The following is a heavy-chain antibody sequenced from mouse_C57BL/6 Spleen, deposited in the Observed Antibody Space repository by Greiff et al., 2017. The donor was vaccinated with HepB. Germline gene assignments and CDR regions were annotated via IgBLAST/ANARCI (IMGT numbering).Heavy chain of an antibody. V-gene: IGHV1-81*01. CDR2: INPRSGNT. CDR3: ARDYNGSSYDFAC. Sequence: VQLVESGAELVRPGASVKLSCKASGYTFTSYWISWVKQRPGQGLEWIGEINPRSGNTYYNEKFKGKATLTADKSSSTAYMQLRSLTSEDSAVYFCARDYNGSSYDFACRGNGTMVTVST. D-gene: IGHD1-1*01. CDR1: GYTFTSYW. J-gene: IGHJ3*01.